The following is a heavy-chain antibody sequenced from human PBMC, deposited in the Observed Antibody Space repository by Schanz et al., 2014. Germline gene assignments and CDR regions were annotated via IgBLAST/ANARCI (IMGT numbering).Heavy chain of an antibody. J-gene: IGHJ5*02. Sequence: EVQLLESGGGLVKPGGSLRLSCAASGFTFSSFSMHWVRRPPGGGLQWVSSINSISTYIRYADSVRGRFTVSRDNANTSLFLQMDSLGVEDTALYYCVRDGPPCGGDCQNRFGPWGQGTLVTVSS. CDR1: GFTFSSFS. CDR2: INSISTYI. CDR3: VRDGPPCGGDCQNRFGP. D-gene: IGHD2-21*02. V-gene: IGHV3-21*01.